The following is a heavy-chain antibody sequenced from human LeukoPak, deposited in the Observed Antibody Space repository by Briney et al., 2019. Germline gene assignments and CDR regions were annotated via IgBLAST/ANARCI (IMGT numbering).Heavy chain of an antibody. V-gene: IGHV1-18*01. CDR2: ISAYNGNT. Sequence: GASVKVSCKASGYTFTSYGISWVRQAPGQGLEWMGWISAYNGNTNYAQKFQGRVTMTRNTSISTAYMELSSLRSEDTAVYYCARAPVSYPSDYWGQGTLVTVSS. CDR1: GYTFTSYG. J-gene: IGHJ4*02. CDR3: ARAPVSYPSDY.